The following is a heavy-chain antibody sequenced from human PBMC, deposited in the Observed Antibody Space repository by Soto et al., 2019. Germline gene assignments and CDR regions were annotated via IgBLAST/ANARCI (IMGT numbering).Heavy chain of an antibody. CDR2: IYHSGST. CDR1: GGSISSGGYS. D-gene: IGHD2-15*01. V-gene: IGHV4-30-2*01. J-gene: IGHJ3*02. Sequence: SETLSLTCAVSGGSISSGGYSWSWIRQPPGKGLEWIGYIYHSGSTYYNPSLKSRVTISVDRSKNQFSLKLGSVTAADTAVYYCASTQYGGKSSGAFDIWGQGTMVTVSS. CDR3: ASTQYGGKSSGAFDI.